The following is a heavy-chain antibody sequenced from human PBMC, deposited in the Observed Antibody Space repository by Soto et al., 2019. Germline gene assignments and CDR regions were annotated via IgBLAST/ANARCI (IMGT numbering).Heavy chain of an antibody. Sequence: EVQLLESGGGLVQPGGSLRLSCAASGFTFSNYAVNWVRQAPGKGLEWVSTISGSGGSTYYADSVKGRFTISRDNSKNTLYLQMNSLRDEDTAVYYCAKDQGSSWYEIDYWGQGTLVTVSS. CDR2: ISGSGGST. V-gene: IGHV3-23*01. CDR1: GFTFSNYA. CDR3: AKDQGSSWYEIDY. J-gene: IGHJ4*02. D-gene: IGHD6-13*01.